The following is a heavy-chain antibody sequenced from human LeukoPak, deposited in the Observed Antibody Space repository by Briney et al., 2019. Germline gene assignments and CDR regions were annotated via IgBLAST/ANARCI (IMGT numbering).Heavy chain of an antibody. V-gene: IGHV1-18*01. CDR1: GYTFTSYG. D-gene: IGHD2-15*01. CDR2: ISAYNGIT. CDR3: ARHIVAVIAATSGEWFPP. Sequence: GASVKVSCKASGYTFTSYGISWVRQAPGQGLEWMGWISAYNGITNYAQKLQGRVTMTTDKSTSTAYMELSSLRSDDTAVYYCARHIVAVIAATSGEWFPPWGQETVLSVSS. J-gene: IGHJ5*02.